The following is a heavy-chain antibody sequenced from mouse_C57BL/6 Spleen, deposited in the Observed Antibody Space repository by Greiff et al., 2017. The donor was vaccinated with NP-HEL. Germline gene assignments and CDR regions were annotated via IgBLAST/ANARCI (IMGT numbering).Heavy chain of an antibody. J-gene: IGHJ3*01. CDR1: GYTFTSYW. D-gene: IGHD3-1*01. CDR2: LYPGSGST. Sequence: QVQLQQPGAELVKPGASVKMSCKASGYTFTSYWITWVKQRPGQGLEWIGDLYPGSGSTNYHEKFKSKATLTVDPSSSTAYMQLSSLTSEDSAVYSCARSPRAWFAYWGQGTLVTVSA. V-gene: IGHV1-55*01. CDR3: ARSPRAWFAY.